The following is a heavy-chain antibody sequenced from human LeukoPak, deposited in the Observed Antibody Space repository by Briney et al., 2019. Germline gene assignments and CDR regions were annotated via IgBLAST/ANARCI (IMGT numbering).Heavy chain of an antibody. CDR3: ARTTEGGYTYDYFYYYYMDV. J-gene: IGHJ6*03. CDR2: IYYSGST. CDR1: GGSISSYY. D-gene: IGHD5-18*01. Sequence: PSETLSLTCTVSGGSISSYYWSWIRQPPGKGLEWIGYIYYSGSTNYNPSLKSRVTISVDTSKNQFSLKLGSVTAADTAVYYCARTTEGGYTYDYFYYYYMDVWGKGTTVTIS. V-gene: IGHV4-59*01.